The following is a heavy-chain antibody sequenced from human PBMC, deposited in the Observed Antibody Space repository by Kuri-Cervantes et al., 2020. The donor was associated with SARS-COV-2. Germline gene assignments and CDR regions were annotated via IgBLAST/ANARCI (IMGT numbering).Heavy chain of an antibody. CDR1: GYTFTSYY. V-gene: IGHV1-46*01. J-gene: IGHJ4*02. D-gene: IGHD2-2*01. Sequence: ASVKVSCKASGYTFTSYYMHWVRQAPGQELEWMGIINPSGGSTSYAQKFQGRVTMTRDTSTSTVYMELSSLRSEDTAVYYCARLYCSSTSCPGITGTQAPLDYWGQGTLVTVSS. CDR2: INPSGGST. CDR3: ARLYCSSTSCPGITGTQAPLDY.